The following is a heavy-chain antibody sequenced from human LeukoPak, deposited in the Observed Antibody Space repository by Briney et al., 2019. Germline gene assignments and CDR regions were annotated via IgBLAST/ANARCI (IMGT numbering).Heavy chain of an antibody. V-gene: IGHV1-2*02. D-gene: IGHD3-22*01. CDR2: INPNSGGT. CDR3: ARAVDDSSGYYLDY. Sequence: GASVKVSCKASGYTFTGYYMHWVRQAPGQGLEWMGWINPNSGGTNYAQKFQGRVTMTRDTSISTAYMELSRLRSDDTAVYYCARAVDDSSGYYLDYWGQGTLVTVSS. CDR1: GYTFTGYY. J-gene: IGHJ4*02.